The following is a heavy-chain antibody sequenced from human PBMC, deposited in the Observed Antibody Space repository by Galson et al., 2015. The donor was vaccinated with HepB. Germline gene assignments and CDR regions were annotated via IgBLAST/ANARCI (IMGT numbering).Heavy chain of an antibody. D-gene: IGHD2-2*01. V-gene: IGHV5-51*01. J-gene: IGHJ6*02. CDR3: ARRGHEGYHYYGMDV. Sequence: QSGAEVKKPGESLKISCKASGYSFRNYWIGWVRQMPGKGLQCMGIIYPGDSETRYSPSLQGQVTISADKSINTAYLQWRSLKASDTAMYYCARRGHEGYHYYGMDVWGQGTTVTVSS. CDR2: IYPGDSET. CDR1: GYSFRNYW.